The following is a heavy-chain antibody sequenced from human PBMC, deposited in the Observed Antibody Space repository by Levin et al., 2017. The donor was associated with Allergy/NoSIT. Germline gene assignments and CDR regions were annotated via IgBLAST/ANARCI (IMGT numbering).Heavy chain of an antibody. J-gene: IGHJ4*02. Sequence: SETLSLTCTVSGGSISSYYWSWIRQPPGKGLEWIGYIYYSGSTNYNPSLKSRVTISVDTSKNQFPLKLSSVTAADTAVYYCARVGYYDSSGFLDYWGQGTLVTVSS. CDR2: IYYSGST. CDR1: GGSISSYY. D-gene: IGHD3-22*01. V-gene: IGHV4-59*01. CDR3: ARVGYYDSSGFLDY.